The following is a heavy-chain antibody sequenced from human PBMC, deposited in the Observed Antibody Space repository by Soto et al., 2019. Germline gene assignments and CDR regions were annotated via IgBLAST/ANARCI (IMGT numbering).Heavy chain of an antibody. CDR2: VYYSGST. J-gene: IGHJ4*02. V-gene: IGHV4-59*01. CDR1: GGSIDTYY. Sequence: SETLSLTCNVSGGSIDTYYWSWIRQPPGKGLEWIGYVYYSGSTNYNPSLKSRVTISVDTSKNQFSLKLSSVTAADTAVYYCARVYPRDYFDYWGQGTLVTVSS. CDR3: ARVYPRDYFDY.